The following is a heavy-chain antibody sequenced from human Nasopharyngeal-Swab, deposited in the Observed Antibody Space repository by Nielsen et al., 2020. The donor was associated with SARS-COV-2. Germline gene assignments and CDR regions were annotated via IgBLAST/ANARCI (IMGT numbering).Heavy chain of an antibody. CDR2: ISGSGGST. J-gene: IGHJ4*02. D-gene: IGHD3-3*01. V-gene: IGHV3-23*01. CDR1: GFTFSSYA. CDR3: AKDSDFWSGYFDY. Sequence: GESLKISCAAPGFTFSSYAMSWVRQAPGKGLEWVSAISGSGGSTYYADSVKGRFTISRDNSKNTLYLQMNSLRAEDTAVYYCAKDSDFWSGYFDYWGQGTLVTVSS.